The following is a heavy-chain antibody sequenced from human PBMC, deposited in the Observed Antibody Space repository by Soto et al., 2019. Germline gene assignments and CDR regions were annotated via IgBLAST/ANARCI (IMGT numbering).Heavy chain of an antibody. J-gene: IGHJ5*02. Sequence: QLQLQESGSGLVKPSQTLSLTCTVSGDSIDRGGYTWNWIRQPPGKGLEWIGYIYHSGSAHYNASLEGRVSLSVDMSKNQFSLQLTSATDADTAVYYCVRASYILPFDPWGQGIFVTVSS. CDR1: GDSIDRGGYT. CDR3: VRASYILPFDP. V-gene: IGHV4-30-2*01. D-gene: IGHD3-10*01. CDR2: IYHSGSA.